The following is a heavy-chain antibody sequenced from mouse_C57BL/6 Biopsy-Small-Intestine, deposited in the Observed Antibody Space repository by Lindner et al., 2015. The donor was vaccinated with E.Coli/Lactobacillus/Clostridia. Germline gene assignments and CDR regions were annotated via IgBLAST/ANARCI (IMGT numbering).Heavy chain of an antibody. V-gene: IGHV1-81*01. Sequence: VQLQESGTELARPGASVKLSCKASGYTFISYGISWVKERTGQGLEWIGEIYPGRGYSYYNEKFKGKATLTADKSSNTAYMEFRSLTSEDSAVYYCARSDYYVMDYWGQGTSVTVSS. CDR2: IYPGRGYS. CDR3: ARSDYYVMDY. J-gene: IGHJ4*01. CDR1: GYTFISYG.